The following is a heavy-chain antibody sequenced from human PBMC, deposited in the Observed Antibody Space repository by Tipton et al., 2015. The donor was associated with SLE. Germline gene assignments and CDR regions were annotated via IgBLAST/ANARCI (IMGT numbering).Heavy chain of an antibody. CDR3: ARGGLWLRAGWFDP. V-gene: IGHV4-34*01. CDR1: GGSFSDYY. D-gene: IGHD5-18*01. Sequence: TLSLTCAIYGGSFSDYYWSWIRQPPGKGLEWIGEINHSGSTNYNPSLKSRVTISVDTSKNQFSLKLSSVTAADTAVYYCARGGLWLRAGWFDPWGQGTLVTVSS. J-gene: IGHJ5*02. CDR2: INHSGST.